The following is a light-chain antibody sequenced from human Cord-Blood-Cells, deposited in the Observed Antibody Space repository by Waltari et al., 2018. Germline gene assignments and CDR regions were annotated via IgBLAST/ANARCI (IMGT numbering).Light chain of an antibody. CDR3: QQYKSYSYT. J-gene: IGKJ2*01. CDR2: KAS. V-gene: IGKV1-5*03. Sequence: DIQITQSPSTLSASVGYRVTITCRASQSISSWLACDQQKPGKAPKHLIYKASSLESGVPPRFSGSGSGTEFTLTISSLQPDDFATYYCQQYKSYSYTFGQGTKLEIK. CDR1: QSISSW.